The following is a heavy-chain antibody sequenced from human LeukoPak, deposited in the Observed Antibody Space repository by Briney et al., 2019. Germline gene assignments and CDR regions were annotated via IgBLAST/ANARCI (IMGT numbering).Heavy chain of an antibody. CDR1: GFTFSSYA. Sequence: PGGSLRLSCAASGFTFSSYAMSWVRQAPGKGLEWVSAISGSGGSTYYADSVKGRFTISRDNSKNTLYLQMNSLRAEDTAVYYCARPIAVADPGDPFDYWGQGTLVTVSS. CDR3: ARPIAVADPGDPFDY. J-gene: IGHJ4*02. CDR2: ISGSGGST. D-gene: IGHD6-19*01. V-gene: IGHV3-23*01.